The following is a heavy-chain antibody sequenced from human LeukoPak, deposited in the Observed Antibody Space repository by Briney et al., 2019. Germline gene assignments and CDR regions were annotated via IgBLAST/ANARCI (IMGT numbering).Heavy chain of an antibody. V-gene: IGHV3-48*04. Sequence: GGSLRLSCAASGFSFSSYSMNWVRQAPGKGLEWVSYISHTGTTMSYADSVKGRFTISRDNARNSLYLQMNSLRAEDTAVYYCAIPPLSGSGSSRPLAGMDVWGQGTTVTVSS. CDR3: AIPPLSGSGSSRPLAGMDV. CDR1: GFSFSSYS. J-gene: IGHJ6*02. D-gene: IGHD3-10*01. CDR2: ISHTGTTM.